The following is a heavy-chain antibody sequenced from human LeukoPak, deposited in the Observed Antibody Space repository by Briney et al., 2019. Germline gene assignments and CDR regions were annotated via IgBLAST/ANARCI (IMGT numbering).Heavy chain of an antibody. CDR1: GGTFSSYA. CDR3: ARGDVVVVAAIRPYYYGMDV. V-gene: IGHV1-69*13. D-gene: IGHD2-15*01. J-gene: IGHJ6*02. CDR2: IIPIFGTA. Sequence: GASVKVSCKASGGTFSSYAISWVRQAPGQGLEWMGGIIPIFGTANYAQKFQGRVTITADESTSTAYMELSSQRSEDTAVYYCARGDVVVVAAIRPYYYGMDVWGQGTTVTVSS.